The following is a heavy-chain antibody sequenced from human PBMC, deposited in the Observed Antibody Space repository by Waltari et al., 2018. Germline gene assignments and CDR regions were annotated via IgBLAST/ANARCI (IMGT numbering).Heavy chain of an antibody. CDR3: ARYDLGPYYYYGMDV. Sequence: EVQLVESGGGLVQPGGSLRLSCAASGFTFSTYWMSWVRQSPGRGLGWVANITQDGSDKDYVDSVKGRFTISRDNAKNSLYLQMNSLGPEDTAVYYCARYDLGPYYYYGMDVWGQGTTVTASS. CDR1: GFTFSTYW. D-gene: IGHD7-27*01. J-gene: IGHJ6*02. CDR2: ITQDGSDK. V-gene: IGHV3-7*02.